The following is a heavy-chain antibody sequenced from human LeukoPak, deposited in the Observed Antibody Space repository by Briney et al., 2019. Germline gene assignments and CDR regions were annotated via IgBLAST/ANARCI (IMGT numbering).Heavy chain of an antibody. Sequence: GGSLRLSCAASGFTFSNYAMSWVRQAPGKGLEWVSYISSSGSTIYYADSVKGRFTISRDNAKNSLYLQMNSLRAEDTAVYYCARGAGGSYRNDFDYWGQGTLVTVSS. CDR1: GFTFSNYA. J-gene: IGHJ4*02. V-gene: IGHV3-11*01. CDR2: ISSSGSTI. CDR3: ARGAGGSYRNDFDY. D-gene: IGHD1-26*01.